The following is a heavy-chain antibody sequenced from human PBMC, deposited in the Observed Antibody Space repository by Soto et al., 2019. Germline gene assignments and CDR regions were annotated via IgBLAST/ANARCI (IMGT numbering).Heavy chain of an antibody. D-gene: IGHD2-15*01. V-gene: IGHV5-10-1*04. CDR3: ARRKDMGNLVWLDT. CDR2: IDPSDSYT. J-gene: IGHJ5*02. CDR1: GYRFTSYW. Sequence: GESLKISCQASGYRFTSYWITWVRQMPGKGLEWMGRIDPSDSYTRYSPSFEGQVTISADRSITTAYLQWSSLKASDTAMYYCARRKDMGNLVWLDTWGQGTLVTVS.